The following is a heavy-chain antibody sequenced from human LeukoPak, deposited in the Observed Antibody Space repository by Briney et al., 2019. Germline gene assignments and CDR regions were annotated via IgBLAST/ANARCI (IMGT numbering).Heavy chain of an antibody. D-gene: IGHD2-2*01. J-gene: IGHJ4*02. CDR1: GYTFTSYG. Sequence: GASVKVSCKASGYTFTSYGISWVRQAPGQGLEWMGWISAYNGNTNYAQKLQGRVTMTTDTSTSTAYMELRSLRSDDTAVYYCARDPYSSTSCPTFDYWGQGTLVTVSS. CDR2: ISAYNGNT. V-gene: IGHV1-18*01. CDR3: ARDPYSSTSCPTFDY.